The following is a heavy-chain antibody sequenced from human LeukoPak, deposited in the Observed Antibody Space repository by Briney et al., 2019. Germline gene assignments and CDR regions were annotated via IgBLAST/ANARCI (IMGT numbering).Heavy chain of an antibody. J-gene: IGHJ4*02. Sequence: PSETLSLTCAVYGGSFSGYYWSWIRQPPGKGLEWIGEINHSGSTNYNPSLKSRVTISVDTSKNQFSLKLSSVTAADTAVYYCAREDRQQWLVLDYWGQGTLVTVSS. CDR3: AREDRQQWLVLDY. CDR1: GGSFSGYY. D-gene: IGHD6-19*01. CDR2: INHSGST. V-gene: IGHV4-34*01.